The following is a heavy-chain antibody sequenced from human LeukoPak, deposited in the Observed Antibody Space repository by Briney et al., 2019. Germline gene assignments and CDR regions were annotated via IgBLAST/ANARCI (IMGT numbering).Heavy chain of an antibody. V-gene: IGHV3-21*01. D-gene: IGHD6-13*01. CDR2: ISSSSSYI. CDR3: AMSSSWDGYFDY. J-gene: IGHJ4*02. CDR1: AFTLSSYS. Sequence: GRSLRLSCAPSAFTLSSYSMNWVRQPPEKGLEWVSSISSSSSYIYYADSVKGRFTISRDNSKNSVYLQMNSLRAEDTAVYYCAMSSSWDGYFDYWGQGTLVTVSS.